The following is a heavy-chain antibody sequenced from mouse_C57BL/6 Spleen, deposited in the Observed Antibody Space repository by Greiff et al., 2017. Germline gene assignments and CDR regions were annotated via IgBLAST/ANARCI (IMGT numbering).Heavy chain of an antibody. J-gene: IGHJ2*01. Sequence: EVQLQQSGPVLVKPGASVKMSCKASGYTFTDYYMNWVKQSHGKSLEWIGVINPYNGGTSYNQKLKGKATLTVDKSSSTAYMELNSLTSEDSAVYYCARSRNYFDYWGQGTTLTVSS. CDR3: ARSRNYFDY. V-gene: IGHV1-19*01. CDR2: INPYNGGT. CDR1: GYTFTDYY.